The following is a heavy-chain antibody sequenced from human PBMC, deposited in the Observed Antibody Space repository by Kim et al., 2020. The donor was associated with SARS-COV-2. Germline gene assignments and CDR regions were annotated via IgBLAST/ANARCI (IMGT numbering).Heavy chain of an antibody. Sequence: DGAPVKGRFTISRDDSKNTLYLQMNSLKTEDTAVYYCTTALRGSRTLPFDYWGQGTLVTVSS. V-gene: IGHV3-15*01. CDR3: TTALRGSRTLPFDY. J-gene: IGHJ4*02. D-gene: IGHD5-12*01.